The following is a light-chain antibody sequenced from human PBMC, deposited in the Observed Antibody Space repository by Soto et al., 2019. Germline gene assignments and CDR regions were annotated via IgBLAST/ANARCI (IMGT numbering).Light chain of an antibody. CDR1: QNIDNY. V-gene: IGKV1-5*03. CDR2: KAS. J-gene: IGKJ1*01. Sequence: DIQMTQSPSTLSASVGDRVTITCRASQNIDNYLNWYQQKPGKDPKLLIYKASTLKSGIPSRFSGSGSGTEFTLTISSLQPDDFATYYCQHYNSYSEAFGQGTKVDIK. CDR3: QHYNSYSEA.